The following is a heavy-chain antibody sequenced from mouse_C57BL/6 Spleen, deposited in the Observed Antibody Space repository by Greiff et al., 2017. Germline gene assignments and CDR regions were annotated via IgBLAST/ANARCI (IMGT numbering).Heavy chain of an antibody. CDR3: ARIYYSKGFDYARDY. D-gene: IGHD2-5*01. CDR2: TWWDDDK. Sequence: QVTLKESGPGILQPSQTLSLTCSFSGFSLSTFGMGVGWIRQPSGKGLEWLAHTWWDDDKYYNPALKSRLTISKDTSKDQVFIKVDNVDTGVTAAYYGARIYYSKGFDYARDYWGQGTSVTVSS. CDR1: GFSLSTFGMG. J-gene: IGHJ4*01. V-gene: IGHV8-8*01.